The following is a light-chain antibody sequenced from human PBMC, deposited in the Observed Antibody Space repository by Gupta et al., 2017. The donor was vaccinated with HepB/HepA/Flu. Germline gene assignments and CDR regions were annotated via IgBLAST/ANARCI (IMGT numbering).Light chain of an antibody. CDR2: KND. J-gene: IGLJ2*01. CDR1: SSNIGDNY. Sequence: QSVLTQPPSASGTPGLRVTISCSGSSSNIGDNYVYWYQQLSGTAPKLLIYKNDQRPSGFPDRFSGSKSGTSASLAISGLRSEDEADYYCAAWDDRLKGVVFGGGTKLTVL. CDR3: AAWDDRLKGVV. V-gene: IGLV1-47*01.